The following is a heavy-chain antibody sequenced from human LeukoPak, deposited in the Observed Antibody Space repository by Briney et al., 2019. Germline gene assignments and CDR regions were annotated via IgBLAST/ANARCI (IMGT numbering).Heavy chain of an antibody. D-gene: IGHD3-22*01. CDR2: ISYDGNNK. CDR3: AKRTYDSSV. J-gene: IGHJ4*02. CDR1: GFTFSSYG. V-gene: IGHV3-30*18. Sequence: GRSLRLSCAASGFTFSSYGMHWVRQAPGKGLEWVAVISYDGNNKYYADSVKGRFTISRDNSKNTLYLQMNSLRAEDTAVYYCAKRTYDSSVWGQGTLVTVSS.